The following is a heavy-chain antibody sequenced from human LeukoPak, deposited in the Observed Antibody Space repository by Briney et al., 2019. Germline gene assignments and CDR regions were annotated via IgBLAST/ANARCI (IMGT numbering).Heavy chain of an antibody. Sequence: ASVKVSCKASGYTFTNVDINWVRQASGQGLEWMGWMNPNSGNTGYAQNFQGRVTLTRDTSISTAYMELSSLTSDDTAVYYCARGSRVTIFGVVIKYYYYYMDVWGKGTTVTVSS. CDR3: ARGSRVTIFGVVIKYYYYYMDV. CDR2: MNPNSGNT. V-gene: IGHV1-8*02. CDR1: GYTFTNVD. J-gene: IGHJ6*03. D-gene: IGHD3-3*01.